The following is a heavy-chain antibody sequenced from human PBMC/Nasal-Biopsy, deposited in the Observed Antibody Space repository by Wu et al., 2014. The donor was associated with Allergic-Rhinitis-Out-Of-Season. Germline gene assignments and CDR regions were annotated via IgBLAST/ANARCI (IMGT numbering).Heavy chain of an antibody. CDR2: IHHRGTT. D-gene: IGHD6-13*01. Sequence: TLSLTCSVSGTSISSGAYYWSWIRQHPGKGLEWIGYIHHRGTTYYNPSLESRATISVDTSQNQFSLNLYSITAADAAVYYCARTAGQSSSWNWFDSWGQGVPVTVSA. CDR1: GTSISSGAYY. J-gene: IGHJ5*01. CDR3: ARTAGQSSSWNWFDS. V-gene: IGHV4-31*03.